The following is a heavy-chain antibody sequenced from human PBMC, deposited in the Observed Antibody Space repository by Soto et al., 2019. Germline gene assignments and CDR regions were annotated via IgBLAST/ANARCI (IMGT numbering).Heavy chain of an antibody. CDR3: AREVHGVGY. V-gene: IGHV1-8*01. CDR2: MNPNSGNT. Sequence: QVQLVQSGAEVKKPGASVKVSCKASGYTFSSYDINWVRQATGQGLEWMGWMNPNSGNTGYAQKFQGSVTTTRNTSMSTAYMELSSLRSEDTVVYYCAREVHGVGYWGQGTLVTVSS. J-gene: IGHJ4*02. CDR1: GYTFSSYD. D-gene: IGHD2-8*01.